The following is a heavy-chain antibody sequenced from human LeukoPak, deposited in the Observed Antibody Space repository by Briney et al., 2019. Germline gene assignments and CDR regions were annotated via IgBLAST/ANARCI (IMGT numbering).Heavy chain of an antibody. J-gene: IGHJ4*02. D-gene: IGHD4-23*01. CDR1: GYTFTSYG. V-gene: IGHV1-18*01. Sequence: GASVKVSCKASGYTFTSYGISWVRQAPGQGLEWMGWISAHNGNTNYAQKLQGRVTMTTDTSTSTAYMELRSLRSDDTAVYYCARAWLVFSGGNSGWFDYWGQGTLVTVSS. CDR2: ISAHNGNT. CDR3: ARAWLVFSGGNSGWFDY.